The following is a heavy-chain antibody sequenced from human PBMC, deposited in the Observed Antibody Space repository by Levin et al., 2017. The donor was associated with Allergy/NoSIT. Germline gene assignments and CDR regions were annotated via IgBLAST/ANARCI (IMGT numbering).Heavy chain of an antibody. D-gene: IGHD3-22*01. V-gene: IGHV3-30*18. Sequence: GESLKISCAASGFTFSSYGMHWVRQAPGKGLEWVAVISYDGSNKYYADSVKGRFTISRDNSKNTLYLQMNSLRAEDTAVYYCAKGNYDSSGYRYGMDVWGQGTTVTVSS. CDR1: GFTFSSYG. J-gene: IGHJ6*02. CDR2: ISYDGSNK. CDR3: AKGNYDSSGYRYGMDV.